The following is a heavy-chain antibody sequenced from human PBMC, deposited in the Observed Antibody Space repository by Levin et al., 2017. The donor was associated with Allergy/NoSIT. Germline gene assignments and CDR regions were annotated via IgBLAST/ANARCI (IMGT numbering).Heavy chain of an antibody. D-gene: IGHD6-13*01. CDR2: RHHSGST. Sequence: PSQTLSLTCAVSGYSISSGYYWGWIRQPPGKGLEWIGSRHHSGSTYYNPSLKSRVTISLDTSKNQFSLRFNSVTAADTAVYYCARDLAPPGSRSSPFDYWGQGILVTVSS. J-gene: IGHJ4*02. CDR3: ARDLAPPGSRSSPFDY. CDR1: GYSISSGYY. V-gene: IGHV4-38-2*02.